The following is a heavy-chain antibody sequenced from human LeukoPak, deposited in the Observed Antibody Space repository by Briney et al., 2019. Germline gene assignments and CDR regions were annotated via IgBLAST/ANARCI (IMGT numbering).Heavy chain of an antibody. CDR1: GFTFSSYW. Sequence: GGSLRLSCAAFGFTFSSYWMSWVRQAPGKGLEWVANIKQDGSEKYYLDSVKGRFTISRDHAKNSLYLQMNSLRAEDTAVYYCARSYGGNVFDYWGQGTLVTVSS. V-gene: IGHV3-7*03. CDR3: ARSYGGNVFDY. J-gene: IGHJ4*02. CDR2: IKQDGSEK. D-gene: IGHD4-23*01.